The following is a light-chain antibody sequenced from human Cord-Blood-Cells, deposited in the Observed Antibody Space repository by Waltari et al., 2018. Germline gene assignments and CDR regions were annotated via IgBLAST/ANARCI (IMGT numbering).Light chain of an antibody. V-gene: IGKV3-11*01. CDR2: DAS. CDR1: QSVSSY. Sequence: EIVLTQSRATLSLSPGERDTLSCRASQSVSSYLAWYQQKPGQAPRLLFYDASNSATGSPARFSGSRAWTDFTLTISSLEPEDVAVYYCQQRSNWWTFGQGTKVEIK. CDR3: QQRSNWWT. J-gene: IGKJ1*01.